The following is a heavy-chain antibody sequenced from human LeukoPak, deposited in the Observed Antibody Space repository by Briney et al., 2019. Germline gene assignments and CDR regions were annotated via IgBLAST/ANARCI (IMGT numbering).Heavy chain of an antibody. D-gene: IGHD1-26*01. CDR3: ARMNLGATFFNDY. CDR2: IDWDDDK. CDR1: GFSLSTSGMC. Sequence: SGPTLVKLTQTLTLTCTFSGFSLSTSGMCVNWIDHPPGKALEWLARIDWDDDKYYSTSLKTRLTISKDTSKNQVVLTMTNMDPVDTATYYCARMNLGATFFNDYWGQGTLVTVSS. J-gene: IGHJ4*02. V-gene: IGHV2-70*11.